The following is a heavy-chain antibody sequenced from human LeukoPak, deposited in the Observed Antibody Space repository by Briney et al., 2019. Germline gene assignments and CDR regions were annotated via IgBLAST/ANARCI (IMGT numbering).Heavy chain of an antibody. D-gene: IGHD3-22*01. J-gene: IGHJ4*02. CDR3: ARAAYDSSGYYYYFDY. CDR1: GYSISSGYY. Sequence: PSETLSLTCAVSGYSISSGYYWGWIRQPPGKGLEWIGSIYHSGSTYYNPSLKSRFTISVDTSKNQFSLKLSSVTAADTAVYYCARAAYDSSGYYYYFDYWGQGTLVTVSS. CDR2: IYHSGST. V-gene: IGHV4-38-2*01.